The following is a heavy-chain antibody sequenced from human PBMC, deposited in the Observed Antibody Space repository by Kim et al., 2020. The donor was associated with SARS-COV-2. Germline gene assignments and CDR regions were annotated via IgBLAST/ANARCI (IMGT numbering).Heavy chain of an antibody. D-gene: IGHD3-22*01. CDR2: VQSGGDT. CDR1: GFSVSSNY. Sequence: GGSLRLSCAASGFSVSSNYMNWVRQAPGKGLEWVAVVQSGGDTHYADAVRGRFTISRDKSKNNLYLQLITLRVEDTAMYYCARAGADPVDRSGYSDAFDV. V-gene: IGHV3-53*01. CDR3: ARAGADPVDRSGYSDAFDV. J-gene: IGHJ3*01.